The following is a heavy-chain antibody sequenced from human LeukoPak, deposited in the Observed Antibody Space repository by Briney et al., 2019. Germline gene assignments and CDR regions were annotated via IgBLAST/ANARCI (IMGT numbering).Heavy chain of an antibody. CDR1: GGSFSGYY. D-gene: IGHD2-15*01. CDR2: INHSGST. V-gene: IGHV4-34*01. CDR3: ARDRGCSGGSCYSDY. Sequence: SETLSLTCAVYGGSFSGYYWSWIRQPPGKGLEWIGEINHSGSTNYNPSLKSRVTISVDTSKNQFSLKLSSVTAADTAVYYCARDRGCSGGSCYSDYWGQGTLVTVSS. J-gene: IGHJ4*02.